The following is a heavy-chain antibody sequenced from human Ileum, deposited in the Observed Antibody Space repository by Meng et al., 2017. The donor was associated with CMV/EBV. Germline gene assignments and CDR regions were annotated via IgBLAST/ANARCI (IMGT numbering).Heavy chain of an antibody. V-gene: IGHV3-23*01. Sequence: EVQLLGAGGGLVQPGGSLRLSWAASGFSLSHNAMSWVRQAPGKGLEWVSAIEGSNDNTHYADSVKGRFAISRDASTNTLYLQMNNLRAEDTAIYYCAKDIFRWAFDYWGHGTLVTVSS. D-gene: IGHD1-26*01. CDR1: GFSLSHNA. CDR3: AKDIFRWAFDY. CDR2: IEGSNDNT. J-gene: IGHJ4*01.